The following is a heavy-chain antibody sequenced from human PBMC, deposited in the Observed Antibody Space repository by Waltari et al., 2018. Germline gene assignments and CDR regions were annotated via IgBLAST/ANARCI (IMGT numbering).Heavy chain of an antibody. J-gene: IGHJ4*02. CDR1: GFPFSSYS. CDR2: ISSSSSYI. V-gene: IGHV3-21*01. D-gene: IGHD6-13*01. Sequence: EVQLVESGGGLVKPGGSLRLSCAASGFPFSSYSMNWVRQAPGKGLEWVSSISSSSSYIYYADSVKGRFTISRDNAKNSLYLQMNSLRAEDTAVYYCARVAASLIRKYYFDYWGQGTLVTVSS. CDR3: ARVAASLIRKYYFDY.